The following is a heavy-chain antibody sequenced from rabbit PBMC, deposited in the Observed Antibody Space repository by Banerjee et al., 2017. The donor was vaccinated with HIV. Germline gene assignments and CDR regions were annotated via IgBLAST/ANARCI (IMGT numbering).Heavy chain of an antibody. Sequence: QSLEESGGGLVQPGASLTPTCTASGFSFSSGYDMCWVRQAPGKGLEWIGCIDASGSGNTYYASWAKGRFTISKSSSTTVTLQMTSLTAADTATYFCARDDVSSYAYAFNLWGPGTLVTVS. CDR2: IDASGSGNT. CDR1: GFSFSSGYD. CDR3: ARDDVSSYAYAFNL. D-gene: IGHD6-1*01. J-gene: IGHJ4*01. V-gene: IGHV1S40*01.